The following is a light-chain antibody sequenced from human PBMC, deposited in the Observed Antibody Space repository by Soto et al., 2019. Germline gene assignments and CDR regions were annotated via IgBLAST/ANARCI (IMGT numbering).Light chain of an antibody. CDR2: GAV. Sequence: EIVMTQSPATLSVSPGERATLSCRASQSVDSNVAWYQQKPGQAPRLLIYGAVTRATGIPARVSGSGSGTEFTLTISSLQSEDFGVYYCQPYNNWPLTFGGGTKVESK. CDR3: QPYNNWPLT. J-gene: IGKJ4*01. CDR1: QSVDSN. V-gene: IGKV3-15*01.